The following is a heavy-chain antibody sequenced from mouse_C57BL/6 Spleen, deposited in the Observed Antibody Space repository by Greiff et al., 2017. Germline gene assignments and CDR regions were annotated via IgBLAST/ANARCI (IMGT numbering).Heavy chain of an antibody. CDR3: TRGMMDY. CDR2: IDPETGGT. Sequence: QVHVKQSGAELVRPGASVTLSCKASGYTFTDYEMTWVKQTPVHGLEWIGAIDPETGGTAYNQKFKGKAILTADKSSSTAYMELRSLTSEDSAVYFCTRGMMDYWGQGTSVTVSS. J-gene: IGHJ4*01. CDR1: GYTFTDYE. V-gene: IGHV1-15*01.